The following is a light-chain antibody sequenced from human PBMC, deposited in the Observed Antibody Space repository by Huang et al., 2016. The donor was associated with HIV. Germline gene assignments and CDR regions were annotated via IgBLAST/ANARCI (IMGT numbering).Light chain of an antibody. CDR3: QQYYSTPVT. Sequence: DIVMTQSPDSLAVSLGERATINCKSSQSVLYSSNNKNYLAWYQQKPGQPPKLLIYLASTRESGVPDRFSGSGSGTDFTLTISSLQAEDVAVYYCQQYYSTPVTFGGGTKVEIK. J-gene: IGKJ4*01. V-gene: IGKV4-1*01. CDR2: LAS. CDR1: QSVLYSSNNKNY.